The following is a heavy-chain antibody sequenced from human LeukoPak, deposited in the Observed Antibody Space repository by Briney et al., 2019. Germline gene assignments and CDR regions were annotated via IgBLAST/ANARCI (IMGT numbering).Heavy chain of an antibody. Sequence: PGGSLRLSCAGSGFTFTNAWMSWVRQAPGKGLEWIGEINYSGRTSYNPSLKSRVTISLDTTKNQFSLNLTSVTAADTAVYYCAVGRSYWGQGNLVTVSS. CDR2: INYSGRT. V-gene: IGHV4-34*08. CDR1: GFTFTNAW. CDR3: AVGRSY. J-gene: IGHJ4*02.